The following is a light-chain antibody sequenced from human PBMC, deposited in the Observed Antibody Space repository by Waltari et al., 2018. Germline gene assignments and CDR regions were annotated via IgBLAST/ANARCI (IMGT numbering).Light chain of an antibody. Sequence: SVLTQPPSVSAAPGQRVPTPRSGGHSNICNNCAPWYRQFPGTAPKLLIYEVSERPSGVPGRFSGSKSGTSATLDITGLQAGDEADYYCGTWDSSLSGAVFGGGTHLTVL. J-gene: IGLJ7*01. CDR3: GTWDSSLSGAV. V-gene: IGLV1-51*02. CDR2: EVS. CDR1: HSNICNNC.